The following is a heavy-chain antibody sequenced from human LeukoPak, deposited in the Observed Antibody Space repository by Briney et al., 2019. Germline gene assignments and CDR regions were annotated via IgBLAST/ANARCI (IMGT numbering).Heavy chain of an antibody. CDR2: ISAYNGNT. J-gene: IGHJ4*02. V-gene: IGHV1-18*01. Sequence: ASVKVSCKASGYTFTSYGISWVRQAPGQGLEWMGWISAYNGNTNYAQKLQGRVTMTTDTSTSTAYMELRSLRSDDTAVYYCARAPGDDFWSGYLGYWGQGTLVTVSS. D-gene: IGHD3-3*01. CDR1: GYTFTSYG. CDR3: ARAPGDDFWSGYLGY.